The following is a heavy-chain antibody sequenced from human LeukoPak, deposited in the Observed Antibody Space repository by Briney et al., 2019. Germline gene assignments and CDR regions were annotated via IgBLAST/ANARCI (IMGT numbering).Heavy chain of an antibody. D-gene: IGHD3-3*01. J-gene: IGHJ4*02. Sequence: GLQWVGRFYTSGSTNYNPSLESPVTMSVDTSKNQFSLKLSSVTAADTAVYYCARAHYDFWSAYLDFWGQGTLVTVSS. CDR3: ARAHYDFWSAYLDF. V-gene: IGHV4-4*07. CDR2: FYTSGST.